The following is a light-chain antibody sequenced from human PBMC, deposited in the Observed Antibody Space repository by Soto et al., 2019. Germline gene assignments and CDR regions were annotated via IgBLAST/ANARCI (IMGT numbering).Light chain of an antibody. CDR2: DVS. CDR1: SSDVGGYNY. Sequence: QSALTQPASVSGSPGQSITISCTGTSSDVGGYNYVSWYQQHPGKAPKLMIYDVSNRPSGVSIRFCGSKSGNTASLTISGLQAEDEADYYCSSYTSSSTLYVFGTGTKLTVL. J-gene: IGLJ1*01. CDR3: SSYTSSSTLYV. V-gene: IGLV2-14*01.